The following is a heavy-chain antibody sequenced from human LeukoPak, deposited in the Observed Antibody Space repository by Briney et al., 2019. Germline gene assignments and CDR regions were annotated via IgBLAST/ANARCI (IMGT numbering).Heavy chain of an antibody. J-gene: IGHJ4*02. CDR1: GFTVGSNY. CDR2: IYSGGST. Sequence: GVSLRLSCAASGFTVGSNYMSWVRQAPGKGLEWVSVIYSGGSTYYADSVKGRFTISRDNSKNTLYLQMNSLRAEDTAVYYCARVVMSIYFDYWGQGTLVTVSS. D-gene: IGHD3-22*01. CDR3: ARVVMSIYFDY. V-gene: IGHV3-53*01.